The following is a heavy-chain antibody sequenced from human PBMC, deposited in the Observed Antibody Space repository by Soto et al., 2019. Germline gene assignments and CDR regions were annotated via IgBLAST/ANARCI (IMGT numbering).Heavy chain of an antibody. V-gene: IGHV3-30*18. CDR3: AKGDGYNSAFDY. J-gene: IGHJ4*01. D-gene: IGHD1-1*01. CDR1: GFTFSSYG. Sequence: PGGSLRLSCAASGFTFSSYGMHWVRQAPGKGLEWGAVISYDGSNKYYADSVKGRFTISRDNSKNTLYLQMNSMRAEDTAVYYCAKGDGYNSAFDYWGHGNLVTVS. CDR2: ISYDGSNK.